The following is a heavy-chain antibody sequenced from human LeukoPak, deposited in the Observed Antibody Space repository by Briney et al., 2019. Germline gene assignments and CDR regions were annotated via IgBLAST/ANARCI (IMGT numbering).Heavy chain of an antibody. V-gene: IGHV3-7*02. CDR1: GFSISSYG. CDR3: ATYTHWLAGDV. CDR2: LNQDGSAK. J-gene: IGHJ6*02. D-gene: IGHD3-16*01. Sequence: PWESLCLSCAVSGFSISSYGNHWGRMGQRQGQGLVDNLNQDGSAKGYVDSVKGRFTISRDNARNSLYLQMSSLRPEDTAVYYCATYTHWLAGDVWGQGTPVTVSS.